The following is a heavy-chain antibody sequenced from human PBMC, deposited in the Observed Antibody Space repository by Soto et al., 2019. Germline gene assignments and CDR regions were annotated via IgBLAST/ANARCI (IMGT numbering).Heavy chain of an antibody. Sequence: ASVKFSCKASGYTFTGYYMHWVRQAPGQGLEWMGWISAYNGNTNYAQKLQGRVTMTTDTSTSTAYMELRSLRSDDTAVYYCARDTRRGEDGMDVWGQGTTVTVSS. CDR1: GYTFTGYY. V-gene: IGHV1-18*04. J-gene: IGHJ6*02. D-gene: IGHD3-16*01. CDR3: ARDTRRGEDGMDV. CDR2: ISAYNGNT.